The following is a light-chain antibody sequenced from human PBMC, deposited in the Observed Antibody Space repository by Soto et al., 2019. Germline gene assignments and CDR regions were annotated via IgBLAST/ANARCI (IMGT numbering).Light chain of an antibody. V-gene: IGKV3-15*01. CDR1: QSVSSN. J-gene: IGKJ5*01. CDR2: GAS. CDR3: QQNNNWQIT. Sequence: EIVMTQSPATLSVSPGERATLSCRASQSVSSNLAWYQQKPGQAPRLLIYGASTRATGIPARFSGSGSGTEFTLTISSLQSEDFAVYYCQQNNNWQITFGQGTRPEIK.